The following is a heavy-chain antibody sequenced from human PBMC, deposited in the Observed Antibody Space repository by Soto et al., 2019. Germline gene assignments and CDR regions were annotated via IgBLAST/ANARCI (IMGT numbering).Heavy chain of an antibody. CDR2: IYHTGST. D-gene: IGHD2-15*01. Sequence: QVQLQESGPRLVKPSGTLSLTCAVSGASISSTNWWTWVRQPPGKGLEWIGEIYHTGSTKYNPSLKSRVTISLDTSNNPFSLTLSSVPAADTAVYYSATLPPRIVVVVLPIPTWGQGTLVTVSS. J-gene: IGHJ4*02. CDR3: ATLPPRIVVVVLPIPT. V-gene: IGHV4-4*02. CDR1: GASISSTNW.